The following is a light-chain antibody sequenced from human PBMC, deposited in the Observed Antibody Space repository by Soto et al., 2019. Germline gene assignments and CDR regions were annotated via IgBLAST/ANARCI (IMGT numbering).Light chain of an antibody. Sequence: DIQMTQSPSSLSASVGDRVTITCRASQSIRTYLNWYQQKPGKAPKLLIYAASSLQSGVPSRFSGSGSGTDFTLTISSLQLEDFATYYCQQSYSTSRTFGQGTKVDI. CDR3: QQSYSTSRT. V-gene: IGKV1-39*01. CDR2: AAS. CDR1: QSIRTY. J-gene: IGKJ1*01.